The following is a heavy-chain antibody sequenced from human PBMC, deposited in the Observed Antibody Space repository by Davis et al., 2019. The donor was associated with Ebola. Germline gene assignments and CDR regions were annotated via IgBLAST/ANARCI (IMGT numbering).Heavy chain of an antibody. V-gene: IGHV4-30-2*01. D-gene: IGHD6-13*01. CDR1: AGSISSGGYS. CDR3: ARGKPFGSSFWFDP. J-gene: IGHJ5*02. CDR2: IYHSGST. Sequence: MPSETLSLTCAVSAGSISSGGYSWSWIRQPPGKGLEWIGYIYHSGSTYYNPSLKSPVTISVDRSKNQFSLKLSSVTAADTAVYYCARGKPFGSSFWFDPWGQGTLVTVSS.